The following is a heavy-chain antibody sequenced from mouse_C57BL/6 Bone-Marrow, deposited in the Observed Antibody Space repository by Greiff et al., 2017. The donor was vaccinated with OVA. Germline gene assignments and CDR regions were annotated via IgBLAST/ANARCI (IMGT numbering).Heavy chain of an antibody. CDR3: AVYGNSYGRLAY. CDR2: IDPSDSYT. J-gene: IGHJ3*01. Sequence: QVQLKQPGAELVRPGTSVKLSCKASGYTFTSYWMHWVKQRPGQGLEWIGVIDPSDSYTNYNQKFKGKATLTVDTSSSPAYMQLSSLTSEDSAVYYCAVYGNSYGRLAYWGQGTLVTVSA. CDR1: GYTFTSYW. V-gene: IGHV1-59*01. D-gene: IGHD1-1*01.